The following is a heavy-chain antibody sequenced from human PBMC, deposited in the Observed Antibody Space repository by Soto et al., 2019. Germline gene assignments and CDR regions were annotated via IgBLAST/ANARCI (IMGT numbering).Heavy chain of an antibody. J-gene: IGHJ6*02. CDR2: ISYDGSNE. D-gene: IGHD3-9*01. CDR3: ARDLNGRFFDWLSISAFYYGMDV. CDR1: GFTFSNFA. Sequence: GGSLRLSCAASGFTFSNFAIHWVRQAPGKXLERVAVISYDGSNEHFADSVKGRFSISRDNSKNTLYLQMNSLRTEDTAVYYCARDLNGRFFDWLSISAFYYGMDVWGQGSTVTVSS. V-gene: IGHV3-30-3*01.